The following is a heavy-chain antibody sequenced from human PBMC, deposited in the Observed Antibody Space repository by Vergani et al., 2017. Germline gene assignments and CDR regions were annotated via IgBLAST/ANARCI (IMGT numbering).Heavy chain of an antibody. CDR1: GYTFTGYY. D-gene: IGHD2-15*01. CDR2: INPNSGGT. CDR3: ARVRKTIVVVVAATREQLGFDP. J-gene: IGHJ5*02. V-gene: IGHV1-2*02. Sequence: QVQLVQSGAEVKKPGASVKVSCKASGYTFTGYYMHWVRQAPGQGLEWMGWINPNSGGTNYAQKFQGRVTMTRDTSLSTAYMELSRLRSDDTAVYYCARVRKTIVVVVAATREQLGFDPWGQGTLVTVSS.